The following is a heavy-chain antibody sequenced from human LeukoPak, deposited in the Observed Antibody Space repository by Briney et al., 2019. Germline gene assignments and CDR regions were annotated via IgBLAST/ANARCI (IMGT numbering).Heavy chain of an antibody. CDR1: GFTFSRYL. J-gene: IGHJ4*02. D-gene: IGHD3-10*01. V-gene: IGHV3-7*02. CDR3: AASITMFDY. CDR2: INEDGAVK. Sequence: GGSLRLSCAPSGFTFSRYLMSWVRQAPRKRLEWVANINEDGAVKYYVESVNGRLTIFRDNAKNSLYLQMNSLRVEETAVYYCAASITMFDYWGQGTLVTVSS.